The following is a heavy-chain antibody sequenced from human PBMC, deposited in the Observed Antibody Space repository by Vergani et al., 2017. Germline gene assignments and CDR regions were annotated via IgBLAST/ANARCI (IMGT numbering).Heavy chain of an antibody. D-gene: IGHD2-2*01. CDR1: GFSFGSYG. Sequence: QVQLVESGGGVVQPGGSLRLSCAASGFSFGSYGMHWVRVRQAPGKGLEWLAYLRHDGTTKQYADSVKGRFTISRDNSKNTLYLQMDILRPEDTAMFYCVKDRGASIGFDDWGQGTQVTVSS. CDR2: LRHDGTTK. V-gene: IGHV3-30*02. CDR3: VKDRGASIGFDD. J-gene: IGHJ4*02.